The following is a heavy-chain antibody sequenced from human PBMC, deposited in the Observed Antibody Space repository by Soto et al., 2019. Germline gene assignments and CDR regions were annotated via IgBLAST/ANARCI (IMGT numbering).Heavy chain of an antibody. D-gene: IGHD6-13*01. CDR3: AKDSAAGVYYYYGMDV. CDR1: GFTFSSYA. J-gene: IGHJ6*02. V-gene: IGHV3-23*01. Sequence: GGSLRLSCAASGFTFSSYAMSWVRQAPGKGLEWVSAISGSGGSTYYADSVKGRFTISRDNSKNTLYLQMNSLRAEDTAVYYCAKDSAAGVYYYYGMDVWGQGTTVTVSS. CDR2: ISGSGGST.